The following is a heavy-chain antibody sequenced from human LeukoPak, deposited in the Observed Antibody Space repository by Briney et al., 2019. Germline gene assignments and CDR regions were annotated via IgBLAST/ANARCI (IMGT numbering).Heavy chain of an antibody. CDR3: ARSYGMDV. Sequence: GGSLRLSCAASGFTFSSYAMHWVRQAPGKGLEWVAVISYDGSNKYYADSVKGRFTISRDNSKNTLYLQMNSLRAEDTAVYYCARSYGMDVWGQGTTVTVSS. J-gene: IGHJ6*02. CDR1: GFTFSSYA. V-gene: IGHV3-30-3*01. CDR2: ISYDGSNK.